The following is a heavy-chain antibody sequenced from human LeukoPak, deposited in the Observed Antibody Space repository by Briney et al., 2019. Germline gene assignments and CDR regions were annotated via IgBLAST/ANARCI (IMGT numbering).Heavy chain of an antibody. CDR3: ARDGHYYDSSGYPRD. CDR1: GFTFSSYA. V-gene: IGHV3-30-3*01. CDR2: ISYDGSNK. Sequence: GGSLRLSRAASGFTFSSYAMHWVRQAPGKGLEWVAVISYDGSNKYYADSVKGRFTISRDNSKNTLYLQMNSLRAEDTAVYYCARDGHYYDSSGYPRDWGQGTLVTVSS. J-gene: IGHJ4*02. D-gene: IGHD3-22*01.